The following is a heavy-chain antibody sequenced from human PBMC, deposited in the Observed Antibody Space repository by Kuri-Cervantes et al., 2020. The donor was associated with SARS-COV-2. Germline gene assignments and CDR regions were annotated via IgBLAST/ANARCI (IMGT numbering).Heavy chain of an antibody. Sequence: SVKVSCKVSGYTLTELSMHWVRQAPGKGLEWMGGIIPIFGTANYAQKFQGRVTITADKSTSTAYMELSSLRSEDTAVYYCAGSRWLQLDYYYYYGMDVWGQGTTVTVSS. D-gene: IGHD5-24*01. CDR1: GYTLTELS. V-gene: IGHV1-69*06. J-gene: IGHJ6*02. CDR3: AGSRWLQLDYYYYYGMDV. CDR2: IIPIFGTA.